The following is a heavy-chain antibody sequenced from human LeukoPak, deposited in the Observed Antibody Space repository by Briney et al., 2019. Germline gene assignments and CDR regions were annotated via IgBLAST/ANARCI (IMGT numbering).Heavy chain of an antibody. V-gene: IGHV3-7*01. CDR3: ARLGGNNYDFWSGYRQGGAVGAKINYYYYYMDV. Sequence: GGSLRLSCAASGFTFSSYWMSWVRQAPGKGLEWVANIKQDGSEKYYVDSVKGRFPISRDNAKNSLYLQMNSLRAEDTAVYYCARLGGNNYDFWSGYRQGGAVGAKINYYYYYMDVWGKGTTVTVSS. CDR1: GFTFSSYW. CDR2: IKQDGSEK. D-gene: IGHD3-3*01. J-gene: IGHJ6*03.